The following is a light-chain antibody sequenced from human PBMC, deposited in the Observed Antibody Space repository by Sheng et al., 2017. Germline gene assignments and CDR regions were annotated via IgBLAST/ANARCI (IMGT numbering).Light chain of an antibody. J-gene: IGLJ2*01. CDR3: QAWDAGNVV. CDR1: KLGDKY. CDR2: QDS. V-gene: IGLV3-1*01. Sequence: SYDLTQPPSVSVSPGQTASITCSGDKLGDKYACWYQQKPGQSPILVIYQDSRRPSGIPERFSGSNSGNTATLTISGTQAMDEADYYCQAWDAGNVVFGGG.